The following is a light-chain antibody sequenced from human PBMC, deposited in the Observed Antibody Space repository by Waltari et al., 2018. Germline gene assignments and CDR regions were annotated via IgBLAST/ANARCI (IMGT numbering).Light chain of an antibody. CDR2: DAS. CDR3: QQYANSPHT. CDR1: QSVHVSS. V-gene: IGKV3-20*01. Sequence: EIVLTQSPGTLSLSPGERATLSCRASQSVHVSSLAWSQRTPGQGPRLLIYDASTRATGIPDRFSGSGSGTDFTLTISRLEPEDFALYYCQQYANSPHTFGPGTRVDIQ. J-gene: IGKJ3*01.